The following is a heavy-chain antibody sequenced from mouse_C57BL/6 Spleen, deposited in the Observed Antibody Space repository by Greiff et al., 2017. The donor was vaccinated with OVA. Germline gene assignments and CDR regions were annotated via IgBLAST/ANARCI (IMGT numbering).Heavy chain of an antibody. CDR3: ARGIDYYGSSYYFDY. D-gene: IGHD1-1*01. Sequence: EVQLQQSGPGLVKPSQSLSLTCSVTGYSITSGYYWNWIRQFPGNKLEWMGYISYDGSNNYNPSLKNRISITRDTSKNQFFLKLNSVTTEDTATYYCARGIDYYGSSYYFDYWGQGTTLTVSS. V-gene: IGHV3-6*01. CDR1: GYSITSGYY. CDR2: ISYDGSN. J-gene: IGHJ2*01.